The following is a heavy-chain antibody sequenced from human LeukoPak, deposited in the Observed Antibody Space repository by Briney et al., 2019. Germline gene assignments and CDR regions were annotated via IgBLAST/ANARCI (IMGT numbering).Heavy chain of an antibody. CDR2: IIPIFGTA. D-gene: IGHD4-23*01. J-gene: IGHJ3*02. CDR1: GGTFSSYA. V-gene: IGHV1-69*05. CDR3: ARGTHGGTYDAFDI. Sequence: ASVKVSCKASGGTFSSYAISWVRQAPGQGLEWMGRIIPIFGTANYAQKFQGRVTITTDESTSTAYMELSSLRSEDTAVYYCARGTHGGTYDAFDIWGQGTMVTVSS.